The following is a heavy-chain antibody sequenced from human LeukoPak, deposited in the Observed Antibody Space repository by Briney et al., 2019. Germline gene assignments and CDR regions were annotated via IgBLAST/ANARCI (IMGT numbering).Heavy chain of an antibody. V-gene: IGHV3-48*01. J-gene: IGHJ4*02. D-gene: IGHD2-21*02. CDR3: ARVVTAISY. CDR2: VSISSGTI. CDR1: GFTFSGHN. Sequence: GGSLRLSCAASGFTFSGHNMNWVRQAPGKGLEWISFVSISSGTIYYADSVKSRFTISRDNSKNTLYLQMNSLRAEDTAVYYCARVVTAISYWGQGTLVTVSS.